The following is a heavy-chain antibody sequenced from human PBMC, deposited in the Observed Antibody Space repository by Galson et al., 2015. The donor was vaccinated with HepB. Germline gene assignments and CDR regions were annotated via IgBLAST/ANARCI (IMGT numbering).Heavy chain of an antibody. CDR2: ISSGSTCK. V-gene: IGHV3-21*01. CDR3: ARDYRPAFGSGNYFPNYFDS. CDR1: GFTFSDYS. D-gene: IGHD3-10*01. J-gene: IGHJ5*01. Sequence: LRLSCAASGFTFSDYSMNWVRQAPGKGLEWVSSISSGSTCKYYADSVQGRLTISRDNARNVLYLQMNGLRADDTAVYYCARDYRPAFGSGNYFPNYFDSWGQGILVTVTS.